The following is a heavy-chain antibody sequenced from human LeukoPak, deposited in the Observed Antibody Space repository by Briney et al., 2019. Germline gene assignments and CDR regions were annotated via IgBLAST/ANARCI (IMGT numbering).Heavy chain of an antibody. V-gene: IGHV3-23*01. J-gene: IGHJ5*02. D-gene: IGHD1-26*01. Sequence: GGSLRLSCAASGFTFSSYAMTWVRQAPGKGLEWVSSISGTGGTTYYADSVKGQFAISRDNSKNTLYLEMNSLRAEDTAVYYCAKFGGSYFSWFDPWGQGTLVTVSS. CDR1: GFTFSSYA. CDR3: AKFGGSYFSWFDP. CDR2: ISGTGGTT.